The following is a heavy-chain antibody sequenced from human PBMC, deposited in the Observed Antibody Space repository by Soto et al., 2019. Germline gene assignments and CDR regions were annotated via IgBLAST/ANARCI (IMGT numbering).Heavy chain of an antibody. V-gene: IGHV1-69*13. Sequence: SVKVSCKASGGTFSSYAISWVRQAPGQGLEWMGGIIPIFGTANYAQKFQGRVTITADESTSTAYMELSSLRSEDTAVYYCAKRQGLDPTYYYYGMDVWGQGTTVTVSS. CDR3: AKRQGLDPTYYYYGMDV. CDR2: IIPIFGTA. J-gene: IGHJ6*02. CDR1: GGTFSSYA. D-gene: IGHD1-1*01.